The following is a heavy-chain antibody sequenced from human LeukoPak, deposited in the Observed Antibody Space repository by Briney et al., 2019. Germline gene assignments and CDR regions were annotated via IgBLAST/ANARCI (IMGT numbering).Heavy chain of an antibody. CDR1: GFTFSSYA. J-gene: IGHJ3*02. CDR3: ATYNWNDLGAFDI. Sequence: GGSLRLSCAASGFTFSSYAMSWVRQAPGKGLEWVSVIYSGGSTYYADSVKGRFTISRDNSKNTLYLQMNSLRSDDTAVYYCATYNWNDLGAFDIWGQGTMVTVSS. D-gene: IGHD1-1*01. V-gene: IGHV3-53*05. CDR2: IYSGGST.